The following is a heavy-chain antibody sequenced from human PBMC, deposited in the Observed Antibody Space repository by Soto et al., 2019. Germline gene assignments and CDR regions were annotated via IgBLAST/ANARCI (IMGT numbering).Heavy chain of an antibody. D-gene: IGHD3-22*01. CDR3: ARLPYYYDSSGYYLRYYGMDV. Sequence: GGSLILSCAASGFTFSSYWMSWVRQAPGKGLEWVANIKQDGSEKYYVDSVKGRFTISRDNAKNSLYLQMNSLRAEDTAVYYCARLPYYYDSSGYYLRYYGMDVWGQGTTVTVSS. V-gene: IGHV3-7*05. CDR1: GFTFSSYW. J-gene: IGHJ6*02. CDR2: IKQDGSEK.